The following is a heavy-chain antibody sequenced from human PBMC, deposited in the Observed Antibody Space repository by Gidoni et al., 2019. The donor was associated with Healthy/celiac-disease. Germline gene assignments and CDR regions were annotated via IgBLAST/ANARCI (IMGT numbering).Heavy chain of an antibody. CDR2: IKQDGSEK. CDR3: ARDGSEEGGIAAAGTWYFDL. V-gene: IGHV3-7*03. CDR1: GFTFSSYW. Sequence: EVQLVESGGGLVQPGGSLRLSCAASGFTFSSYWMSWVRQAPGKGLEWVANIKQDGSEKYYVDSVKGRFTISRDNAKNSLYLQMNSLRAEDTAVYYCARDGSEEGGIAAAGTWYFDLWGRGTLVTVSS. J-gene: IGHJ2*01. D-gene: IGHD6-13*01.